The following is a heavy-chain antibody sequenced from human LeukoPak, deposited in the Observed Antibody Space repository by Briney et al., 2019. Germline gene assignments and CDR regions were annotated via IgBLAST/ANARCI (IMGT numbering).Heavy chain of an antibody. CDR2: IYYSEST. Sequence: SETLSLTCTVSGGSISSSSYYWGWIRHPPGKGLEWIGRIYYSESTYYNPSLKSRVTISVDTSKNQFSLKLSSVTAADTAVDYCARVVTTFGDPVDFDYWGQGTLVTVSS. V-gene: IGHV4-39*07. D-gene: IGHD3-16*01. CDR1: GGSISSSSYY. CDR3: ARVVTTFGDPVDFDY. J-gene: IGHJ4*02.